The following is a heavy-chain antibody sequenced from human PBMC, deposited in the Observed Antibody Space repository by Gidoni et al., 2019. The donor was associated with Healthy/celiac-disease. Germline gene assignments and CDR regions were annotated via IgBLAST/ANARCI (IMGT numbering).Heavy chain of an antibody. CDR2: INPSGGST. Sequence: QVQLVQSGAEVKTPGASVKVSCKASGYTFTSYYMHWVRHAPGQGLEWMGIINPSGGSTSYAQKFQGRVTMTRDTSTSTVYMELSSLRSEDTAVYYCARGLTREGSGYSDWFDPWGQGTLVTVSS. V-gene: IGHV1-46*01. CDR1: GYTFTSYY. CDR3: ARGLTREGSGYSDWFDP. J-gene: IGHJ5*02. D-gene: IGHD3-22*01.